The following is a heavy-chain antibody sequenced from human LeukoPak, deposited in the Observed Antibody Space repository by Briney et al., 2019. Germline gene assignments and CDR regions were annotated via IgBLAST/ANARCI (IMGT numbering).Heavy chain of an antibody. CDR2: IYYSGST. CDR3: ARQRAHSRWAFYI. Sequence: PSETLSLTSTVSSGSICSSGYYWSWIRQHPGKGLECIGYIYYSGSTYYSPYLKCRLTISVDTSKNQFSLKVSSVTAADTAVYFCARQRAHSRWAFYIWGAGGMVTVS. V-gene: IGHV4-39*01. CDR1: SGSICSSGYY. J-gene: IGHJ3*02. D-gene: IGHD5-12*01.